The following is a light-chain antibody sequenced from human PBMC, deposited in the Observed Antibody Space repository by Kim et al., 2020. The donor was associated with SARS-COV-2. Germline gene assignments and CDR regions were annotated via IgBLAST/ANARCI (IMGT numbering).Light chain of an antibody. CDR3: QVWDSSSDQVL. V-gene: IGLV3-21*01. CDR2: YDG. J-gene: IGLJ2*01. CDR1: NIGGKT. Sequence: SYELTQPPSVSVAPGQTARITCGGNNIGGKTVHWYHQRPGQAPVLVIRYDGDRPSGIPERFSGSNSGNTATLTISRVAAGDEADYYCQVWDSSSDQVLFGGGTQLTVL.